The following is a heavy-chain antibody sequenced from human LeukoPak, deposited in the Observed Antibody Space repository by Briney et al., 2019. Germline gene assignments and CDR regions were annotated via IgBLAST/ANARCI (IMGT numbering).Heavy chain of an antibody. CDR3: ARDGEMARNPYYFDY. Sequence: GGSLRLSCAASGFSFNIYAMGWVRQAPGKGPQWVSYISSSSSAIYYAGSVRGRFTISRDNAKNTLYLQMNSLRDEDTAVYYCARDGEMARNPYYFDYWGQGTLVTVSS. CDR2: ISSSSSAI. CDR1: GFSFNIYA. D-gene: IGHD5-24*01. V-gene: IGHV3-48*02. J-gene: IGHJ4*02.